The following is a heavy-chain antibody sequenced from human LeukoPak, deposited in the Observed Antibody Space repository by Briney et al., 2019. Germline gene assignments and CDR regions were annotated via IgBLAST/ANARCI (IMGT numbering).Heavy chain of an antibody. D-gene: IGHD6-13*01. CDR1: GYTFTSYG. J-gene: IGHJ4*02. CDR2: INPNSGGT. V-gene: IGHV1-2*02. Sequence: ASVKVSCKASGYTFTSYGISWVRQAPGQGLEWMGWINPNSGGTNYAQKFQGRVTMTRDTSISTAYMELSRLRSDDTAVYYCARVRIRIAAAGRGPGTFDYWGQGTLVTVSS. CDR3: ARVRIRIAAAGRGPGTFDY.